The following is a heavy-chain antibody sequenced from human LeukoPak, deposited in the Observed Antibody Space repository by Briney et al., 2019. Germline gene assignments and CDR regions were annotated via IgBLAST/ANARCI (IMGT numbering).Heavy chain of an antibody. CDR2: INHSGST. J-gene: IGHJ6*02. CDR1: GGSFSGYY. V-gene: IGHV4-34*01. Sequence: SETLSLTCAVYGGSFSGYYWSWIRQPPGKGLEWIGEINHSGSTNYDPSLKSRVTISVDTSKNQFSLKLSSMTAVDTAVYYCARGLNYYYYYGMDVWGQGTTVTVSS. CDR3: ARGLNYYYYYGMDV.